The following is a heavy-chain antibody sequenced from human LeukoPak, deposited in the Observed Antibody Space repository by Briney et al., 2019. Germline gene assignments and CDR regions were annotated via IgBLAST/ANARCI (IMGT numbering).Heavy chain of an antibody. CDR3: TRTVLDCKNGVCYDY. Sequence: ASVKVSCKASGYTFTNYGVSWVRQAPGQGLEWMGWISPYNGNTNYARKFQGRVTVTTDTSTSTAYMELRSLRSDDTAVYYCTRTVLDCKNGVCYDYWGQGTLVTVSS. CDR2: ISPYNGNT. V-gene: IGHV1-18*01. CDR1: GYTFTNYG. J-gene: IGHJ4*02. D-gene: IGHD2-8*01.